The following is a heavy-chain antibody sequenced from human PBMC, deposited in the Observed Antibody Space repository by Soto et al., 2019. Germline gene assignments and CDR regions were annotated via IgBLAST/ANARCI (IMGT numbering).Heavy chain of an antibody. J-gene: IGHJ4*02. D-gene: IGHD2-2*01. CDR2: ISGSGGST. V-gene: IGHV3-23*01. CDR1: GFTFSSYA. CDR3: AKNHPEEGYCSSTSCYLFDY. Sequence: GGSLRLSCAASGFTFSSYAMSWVRQAPGKGLEWVSAISGSGGSTYYADSVKGRFTISRDNSKNTLYLQMNSLRAEDTAVYYCAKNHPEEGYCSSTSCYLFDYWGQGTLVTVSS.